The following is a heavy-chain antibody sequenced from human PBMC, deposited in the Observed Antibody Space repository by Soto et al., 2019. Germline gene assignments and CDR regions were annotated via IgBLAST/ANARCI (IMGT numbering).Heavy chain of an antibody. J-gene: IGHJ6*02. V-gene: IGHV1-18*04. CDR3: AVDVDTAMVTYYYGMDV. D-gene: IGHD5-18*01. Sequence: ASVKVSCKASGYTFTSYGISWVRQAPGQGLEWMGWISAYNGNTNYAQKLQGRVTVTTDTSTSTAYMELRSLRSDDTAVYYCAVDVDTAMVTYYYGMDVWGQGTTVTVSS. CDR2: ISAYNGNT. CDR1: GYTFTSYG.